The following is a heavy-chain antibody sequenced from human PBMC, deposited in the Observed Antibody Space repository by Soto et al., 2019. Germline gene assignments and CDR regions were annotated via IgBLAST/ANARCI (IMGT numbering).Heavy chain of an antibody. CDR1: GGTFSSYA. CDR3: ASAVYTMVRGVIIPDYYGMDV. D-gene: IGHD3-10*01. V-gene: IGHV1-69*13. CDR2: IIPIFGTA. Sequence: SVKVSCKASGGTFSSYAISWVRQAPGQGLEWMGGIIPIFGTANYAQRFQGRVTITADESTSTAYMELSSLRSEDTAVYYCASAVYTMVRGVIIPDYYGMDVWGQGTTVTVSS. J-gene: IGHJ6*02.